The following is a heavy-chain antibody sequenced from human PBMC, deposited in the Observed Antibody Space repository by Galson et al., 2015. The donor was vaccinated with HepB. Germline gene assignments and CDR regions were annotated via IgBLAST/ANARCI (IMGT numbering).Heavy chain of an antibody. CDR2: IRYDGSNK. D-gene: IGHD2-2*01. J-gene: IGHJ4*02. V-gene: IGHV3-30*02. CDR3: AKDLFGHRTIIVVVPGGWVSSAFDY. Sequence: SLRLSCAASGFTFSSYGMHWVRQAPGKGLEWVAFIRYDGSNKYYTDSVKGRFTISRDNSKNTLYLQMNSLRAEDTAVYYCAKDLFGHRTIIVVVPGGWVSSAFDYWGQGTLVTVSS. CDR1: GFTFSSYG.